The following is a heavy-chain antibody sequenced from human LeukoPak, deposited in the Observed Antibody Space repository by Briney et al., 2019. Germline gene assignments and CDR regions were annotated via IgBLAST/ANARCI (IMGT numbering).Heavy chain of an antibody. J-gene: IGHJ6*03. CDR2: IYYSGST. V-gene: IGHV4-59*01. CDR1: GGSISSYY. Sequence: SETLSLTRPVSGGSISSYYWSWIRQPPGKGLEWIGYIYYSGSTNYNPSLKSRVTISVDTSKNQFSLKLSSVTAADTAVYYCARVRASGSYHFSYVDVWGKGTTVTISS. D-gene: IGHD3-10*01. CDR3: ARVRASGSYHFSYVDV.